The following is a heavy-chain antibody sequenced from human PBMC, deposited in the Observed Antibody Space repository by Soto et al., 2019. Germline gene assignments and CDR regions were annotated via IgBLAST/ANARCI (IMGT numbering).Heavy chain of an antibody. CDR3: TRSSSTVTTLDY. CDR1: GGSISSGGYS. J-gene: IGHJ4*02. V-gene: IGHV4-30-2*01. Sequence: QLQLQESGSGLVKPSQTLSLTCAVSGGSISSGGYSWRWIRQPPGKGLEWVGYIYPSGSTYYNPALKRRGTISIDRSKSQVSLNLSSVTAADTAVYYCTRSSSTVTTLDYWGQGNLVTVSS. CDR2: IYPSGST. D-gene: IGHD2-2*01.